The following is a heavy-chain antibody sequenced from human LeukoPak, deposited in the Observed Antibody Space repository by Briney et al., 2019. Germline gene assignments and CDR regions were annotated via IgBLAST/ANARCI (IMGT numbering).Heavy chain of an antibody. D-gene: IGHD6-6*01. V-gene: IGHV3-74*01. CDR2: INADGSIT. J-gene: IGHJ4*02. Sequence: GGSLRLSCAASGFTFSDYWMHWVRQVPGKGLVWVARINADGSITNHADSVKGRFTISRGNAENTLYLQMNSLRAEDTAVYYCAKWKYSNSGIDDYWGQGTLVTVSS. CDR3: AKWKYSNSGIDDY. CDR1: GFTFSDYW.